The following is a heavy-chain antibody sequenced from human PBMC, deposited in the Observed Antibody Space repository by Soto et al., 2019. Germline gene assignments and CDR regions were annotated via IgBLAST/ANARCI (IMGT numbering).Heavy chain of an antibody. CDR1: GFTFSNAW. J-gene: IGHJ3*02. CDR2: IKSKTDGGTT. Sequence: EVQLVESGGGLVKPGGSLRLSCAASGFTFSNAWMSWVRQAPGKGLEWVGRIKSKTDGGTTDYAAPVKGRFTISRDDSKNTLYLQMNSLKTEDTAVYYCTTPYYDILTGYFSDAFDIWGQGTMVTVSS. D-gene: IGHD3-9*01. V-gene: IGHV3-15*01. CDR3: TTPYYDILTGYFSDAFDI.